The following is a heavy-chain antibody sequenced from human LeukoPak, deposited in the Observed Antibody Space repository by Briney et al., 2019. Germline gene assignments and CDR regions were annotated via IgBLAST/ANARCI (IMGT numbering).Heavy chain of an antibody. V-gene: IGHV3-21*01. J-gene: IGHJ4*02. CDR3: ARDLINYGGYCLDF. Sequence: GGSLRLSCAASGFTFSNYYMNWVRQAPGKGLEWVSSISSRSTYIYYADSVKGRFIISRDNDKNSLYLQMNSLRVEDTAIYYCARDLINYGGYCLDFWGQGTLVTVSP. CDR1: GFTFSNYY. CDR2: ISSRSTYI. D-gene: IGHD4-11*01.